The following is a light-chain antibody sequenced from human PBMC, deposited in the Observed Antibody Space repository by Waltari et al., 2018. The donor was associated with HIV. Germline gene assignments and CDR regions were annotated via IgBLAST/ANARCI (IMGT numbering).Light chain of an antibody. Sequence: SYELTQPPSVSVSPRQTASITCPGENLGNKYVCWYQQKAAQSPVLVIYQDSKRPSGIAQRFSDTNSENTASLTISGTQAMDEADYYCQAWDSSTGVFGTGTKVTVL. CDR3: QAWDSSTGV. CDR1: NLGNKY. J-gene: IGLJ1*01. V-gene: IGLV3-1*01. CDR2: QDS.